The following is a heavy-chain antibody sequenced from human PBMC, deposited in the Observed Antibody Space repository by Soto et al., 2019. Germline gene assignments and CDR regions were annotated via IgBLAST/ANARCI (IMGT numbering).Heavy chain of an antibody. CDR2: IIPIFGTA. CDR1: GGTFSSYA. CDR3: AKDRDIAAAGYNFDY. J-gene: IGHJ4*02. Sequence: SVKVSCKASGGTFSSYAISWVRQAPGQGLEWMGGIIPIFGTANYAQKFQGRVTITADESTSTAYMELSSLRSEDTAVYYCAKDRDIAAAGYNFDYWGQGTLVTVSS. D-gene: IGHD6-13*01. V-gene: IGHV1-69*13.